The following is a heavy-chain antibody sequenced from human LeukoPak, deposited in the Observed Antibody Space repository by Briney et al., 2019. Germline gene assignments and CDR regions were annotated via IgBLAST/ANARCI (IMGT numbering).Heavy chain of an antibody. CDR1: GGSISSSSYY. CDR3: ASYIAAAYGMDV. CDR2: IYYSGST. Sequence: SETLSLTCTVSGGSISSSSYYWGWIRQPPGEGLEWIGSIYYSGSTYYNPSLKSRVTISVDTSKNQFSLKLSSVTAADTAVYYCASYIAAAYGMDVWGQGTTVTVSS. J-gene: IGHJ6*02. V-gene: IGHV4-39*01. D-gene: IGHD6-13*01.